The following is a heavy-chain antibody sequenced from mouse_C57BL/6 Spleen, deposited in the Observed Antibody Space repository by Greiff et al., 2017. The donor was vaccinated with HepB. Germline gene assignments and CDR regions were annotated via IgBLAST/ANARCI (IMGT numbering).Heavy chain of an antibody. CDR1: GYTFTSYC. Sequence: QVQLQQSGAGLVRPGSSLRLSCKASGYTFTSYCMHWVIQRPIQGLEWIGNIDPSDSETHYNQKFKDKATLTVDKSSSTAYMQLSSLTSEDSAVYYFARSGVYYYGSSSYYFDYWGQGTTLTVSS. V-gene: IGHV1-52*01. D-gene: IGHD1-1*01. CDR2: IDPSDSET. CDR3: ARSGVYYYGSSSYYFDY. J-gene: IGHJ2*01.